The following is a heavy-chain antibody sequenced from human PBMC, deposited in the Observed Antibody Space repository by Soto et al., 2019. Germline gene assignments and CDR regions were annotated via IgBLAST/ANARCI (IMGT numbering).Heavy chain of an antibody. V-gene: IGHV3-21*01. D-gene: IGHD3-3*01. J-gene: IGHJ1*01. CDR1: GFTFSSYS. CDR3: ARDGPLFAGFQH. CDR2: ISSSSSYI. Sequence: EVQLVESGGGLVKPGGSLRLSCAASGFTFSSYSMTWVRQAPGKGLEWVSSISSSSSYIYYADSVKGRFTISRDNAKNSLYLQMNSLRAEDTAVYYCARDGPLFAGFQHWGQGTLVTVSS.